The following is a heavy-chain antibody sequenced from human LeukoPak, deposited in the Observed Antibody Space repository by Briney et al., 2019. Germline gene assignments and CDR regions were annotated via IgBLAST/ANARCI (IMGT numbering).Heavy chain of an antibody. V-gene: IGHV3-48*03. D-gene: IGHD6-13*01. J-gene: IGHJ6*03. CDR3: ARDATTEPGTVYMDV. CDR1: GFIFSSYE. CDR2: ISSSGRTM. Sequence: GGSLRLSCAASGFIFSSYEMSWVRQAPGKGLEWVSYISSSGRTMYYADSVKGRFTVSRDNAKNSLYLQMNSLRAEDTALYFCARDATTEPGTVYMDVWGKGTTVTISS.